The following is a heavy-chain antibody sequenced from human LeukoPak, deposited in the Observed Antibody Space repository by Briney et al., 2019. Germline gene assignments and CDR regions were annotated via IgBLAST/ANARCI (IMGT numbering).Heavy chain of an antibody. CDR2: IYYSGST. D-gene: IGHD3-22*01. J-gene: IGHJ3*02. CDR3: ARAGLWDYSDTSGYHNGAFDI. Sequence: SETLSLTCSVSGSSISSGHYWGWIRQPPGKGLEWIGSIYYSGSTYYNPSLKSRVTISVDTSKNQFSLKLSSVTAADTAVYYCARAGLWDYSDTSGYHNGAFDIWGQGTMVTVSS. V-gene: IGHV4-38-2*02. CDR1: GSSISSGHY.